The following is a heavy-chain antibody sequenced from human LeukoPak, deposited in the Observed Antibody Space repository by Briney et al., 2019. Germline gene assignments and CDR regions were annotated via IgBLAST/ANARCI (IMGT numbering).Heavy chain of an antibody. CDR1: GFTFGSYS. D-gene: IGHD2-21*01. Sequence: GGSLRLSCAASGFTFGSYSMNWVRQAPGKGLEWVSSISSSSSYIYYADSVKGRFTISRDNAKNSLYLQMNSLRAEDTAVYYCARDSIFGHYSFDLWGRGTLVTVSS. CDR3: ARDSIFGHYSFDL. J-gene: IGHJ2*01. V-gene: IGHV3-21*01. CDR2: ISSSSSYI.